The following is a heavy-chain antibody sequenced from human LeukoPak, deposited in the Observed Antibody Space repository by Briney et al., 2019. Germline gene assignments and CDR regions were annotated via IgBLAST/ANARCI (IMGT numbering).Heavy chain of an antibody. D-gene: IGHD6-13*01. CDR1: GFTFGSCW. Sequence: GGSLRLSCAASGFTFGSCWMNWVRQTPGKGLEWVANINQDGSQKFYVDSVKGRFTISRDNANNSLYLQMNSLRAEDTAVYYCAKDLEKSGSSSFDYWGQGTLVTVSS. J-gene: IGHJ4*02. V-gene: IGHV3-7*03. CDR2: INQDGSQK. CDR3: AKDLEKSGSSSFDY.